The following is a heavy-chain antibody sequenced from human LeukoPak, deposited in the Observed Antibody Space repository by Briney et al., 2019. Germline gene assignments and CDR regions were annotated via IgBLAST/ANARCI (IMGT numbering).Heavy chain of an antibody. V-gene: IGHV4-34*01. Sequence: SETLSLTCAVYGGSFSGYYWSWIRQPPGKGLEWIGEINHSGSTNYNPSLKSRVTISVDTSKNQFSLKLSSVTAADTAVYYCARGYSSGWTPFDYWGQGTLVTVSS. CDR1: GGSFSGYY. D-gene: IGHD6-19*01. CDR3: ARGYSSGWTPFDY. J-gene: IGHJ4*02. CDR2: INHSGST.